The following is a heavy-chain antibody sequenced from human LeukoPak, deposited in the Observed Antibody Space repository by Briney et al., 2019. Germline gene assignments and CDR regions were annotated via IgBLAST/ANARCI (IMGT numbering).Heavy chain of an antibody. CDR3: ARCMSELDYGDYAYYYHMDV. CDR2: FYSSTRT. CDR1: GDSLTSGSRY. Sequence: SQTLSLTCTVSGDSLTSGSRYWSWLRQPAGKGLEWIGHFYSSTRTTYNPSLESRLTISGDTAKNQFSLKLDSVTAADTAVYFCARCMSELDYGDYAYYYHMDVWGKGTTVTVSS. V-gene: IGHV4-61*09. D-gene: IGHD4-17*01. J-gene: IGHJ6*04.